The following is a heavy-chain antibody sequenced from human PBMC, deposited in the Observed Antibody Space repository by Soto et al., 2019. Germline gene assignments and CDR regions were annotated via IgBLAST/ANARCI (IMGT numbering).Heavy chain of an antibody. CDR1: GGSISSGGYY. Sequence: SETLSLTCTVSGGSISSGGYYWIWIRQHPGKGLEWIGYIYYSGSTYYNPSLKSRVTISVDTSKNQFSLKLSSVTAADTAVYYCARDATPPDAFDIWGQGTMVIVSS. V-gene: IGHV4-31*03. CDR2: IYYSGST. CDR3: ARDATPPDAFDI. J-gene: IGHJ3*02.